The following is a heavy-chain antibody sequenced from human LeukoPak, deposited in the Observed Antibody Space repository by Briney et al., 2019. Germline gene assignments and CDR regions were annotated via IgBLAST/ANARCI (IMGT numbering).Heavy chain of an antibody. V-gene: IGHV4-59*01. Sequence: KPSETLSLTCTVSGGSISSYYWSWIRRPPGKGLEWIGYIYYSGSTNYNPSLKSRVTISVDTSKNQFSLKLSSVTAADTAVYYCARQYSYGSNWFDPWGQGTLVTVSS. CDR1: GGSISSYY. CDR2: IYYSGST. D-gene: IGHD5-18*01. CDR3: ARQYSYGSNWFDP. J-gene: IGHJ5*02.